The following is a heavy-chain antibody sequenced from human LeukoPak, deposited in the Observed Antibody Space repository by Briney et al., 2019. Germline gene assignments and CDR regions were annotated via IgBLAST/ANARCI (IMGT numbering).Heavy chain of an antibody. D-gene: IGHD3-10*01. CDR1: GFTFNDYA. CDR2: ISWNSGSI. V-gene: IGHV3-9*01. CDR3: AKDALWFGELLPYFDY. Sequence: GGSLRLSCAASGFTFNDYAMHWVRQAPGKGLEWVSGISWNSGSIGYADSVKGRFTISRDNAKNSLYLQMNSLRAEDTALYYCAKDALWFGELLPYFDYWGQGTLVTVSS. J-gene: IGHJ4*02.